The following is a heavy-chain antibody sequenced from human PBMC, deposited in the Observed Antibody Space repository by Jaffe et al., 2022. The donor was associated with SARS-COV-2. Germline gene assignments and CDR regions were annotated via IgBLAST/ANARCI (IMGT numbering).Heavy chain of an antibody. CDR1: GGSISSGSYY. CDR2: IYTSGST. J-gene: IGHJ4*02. V-gene: IGHV4-61*02. CDR3: ARGPVAAAAFDY. Sequence: QVQLQESGPGLVKPSQTLSLTCTVSGGSISSGSYYWSWIRQPAGKGLEWIGRIYTSGSTNYNPSLKSRVTISVDTSKNQFSLKLSSVTAADTAVYYCARGPVAAAAFDYWGQGTLVTVSS. D-gene: IGHD6-13*01.